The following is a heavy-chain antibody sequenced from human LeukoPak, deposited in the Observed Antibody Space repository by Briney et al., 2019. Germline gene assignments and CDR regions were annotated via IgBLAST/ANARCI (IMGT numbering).Heavy chain of an antibody. V-gene: IGHV1-18*01. CDR1: GYTFTSYG. J-gene: IGHJ4*02. CDR3: ARASNWNYGY. D-gene: IGHD1-7*01. Sequence: GASVKVSCKASGYTFTSYGISWVRQAPGQGLEWMGWISAYNGNTNYAQKFQGRLTVTRDMSTSTVYMELSSLRSDDTAVYYCARASNWNYGYWGPGTLVTVSS. CDR2: ISAYNGNT.